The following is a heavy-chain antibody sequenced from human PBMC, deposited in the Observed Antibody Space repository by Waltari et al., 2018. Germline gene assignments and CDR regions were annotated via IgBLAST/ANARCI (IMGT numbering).Heavy chain of an antibody. CDR3: ARINRLRNWYFDL. V-gene: IGHV3-74*01. CDR2: ANSDGSST. Sequence: EVQLVESGGGIVQPGGSLIPSCAASGFPLRTHLTPRVLQAPGKGLVWVSRANSDGSSTSYADSVKGLFTISRDNAKSTVYLQINSLRAEDTAVYYCARINRLRNWYFDLWGRGTLVTVSS. J-gene: IGHJ2*01. CDR1: GFPLRTHL. D-gene: IGHD2-21*01.